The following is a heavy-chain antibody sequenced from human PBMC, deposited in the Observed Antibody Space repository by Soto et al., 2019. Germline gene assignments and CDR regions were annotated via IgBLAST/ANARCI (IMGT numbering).Heavy chain of an antibody. CDR3: ARDRDCSSTSCYTDYYFDY. Sequence: SVEVSFRASCYTFTSYGISWVRQAPGQGLEWMGWISVYNGNTNYAQKLQGRVTMTTDTSTSTAYMELRSLRSDDTAVYYCARDRDCSSTSCYTDYYFDYWGQGTLVTVSS. CDR2: ISVYNGNT. CDR1: CYTFTSYG. J-gene: IGHJ4*02. V-gene: IGHV1-18*04. D-gene: IGHD2-2*02.